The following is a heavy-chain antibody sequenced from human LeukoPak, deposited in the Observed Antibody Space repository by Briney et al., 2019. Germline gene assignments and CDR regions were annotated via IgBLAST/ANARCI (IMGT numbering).Heavy chain of an antibody. Sequence: ASVKVSCQASGYTFTSYAMHWVRQAPGQRLEWMGWINAGNGNTKYSQKFQGRATITRDTSASTAYMELSSLRSEDTAVYYCARSTNYYDSSGYYYYYYGMDVWGQGTTVTVSS. V-gene: IGHV1-3*01. J-gene: IGHJ6*02. CDR2: INAGNGNT. D-gene: IGHD3-22*01. CDR3: ARSTNYYDSSGYYYYYYGMDV. CDR1: GYTFTSYA.